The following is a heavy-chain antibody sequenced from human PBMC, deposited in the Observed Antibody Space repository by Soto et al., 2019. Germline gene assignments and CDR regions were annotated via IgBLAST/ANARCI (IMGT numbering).Heavy chain of an antibody. V-gene: IGHV1-18*01. CDR2: ISAYNGNT. J-gene: IGHJ4*02. D-gene: IGHD5-12*01. CDR3: ARVYSGYDSQYYFDY. Sequence: QVQLVQSGAEVKKPGASVKVSCKASGYTFTSYGISWVRQAPGQGLEWMGWISAYNGNTNYAQKLQGRVTMTTDTSPSTAYMELRSLRSDDTAVYYCARVYSGYDSQYYFDYWGQGTLVTVSS. CDR1: GYTFTSYG.